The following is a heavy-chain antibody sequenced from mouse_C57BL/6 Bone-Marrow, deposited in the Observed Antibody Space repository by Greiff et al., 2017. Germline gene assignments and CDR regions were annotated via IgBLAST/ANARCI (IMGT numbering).Heavy chain of an antibody. CDR1: GYTFTSYW. Sequence: QVQLQQPGAELVMPGASVKLSCKASGYTFTSYWMHWVKQRPGQGLEWIGEIDPSDSYTNYNQKFKGKSTLTVDKSSSTPYMQLSSLTSEDSAVYYCARDGNYYGSSREDAMDYWGQGTSVTVSS. CDR2: IDPSDSYT. V-gene: IGHV1-69*01. D-gene: IGHD1-1*01. CDR3: ARDGNYYGSSREDAMDY. J-gene: IGHJ4*01.